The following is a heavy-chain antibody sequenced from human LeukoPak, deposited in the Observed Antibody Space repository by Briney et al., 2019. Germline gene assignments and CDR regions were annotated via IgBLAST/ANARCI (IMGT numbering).Heavy chain of an antibody. CDR1: GFTFSIYT. CDR2: ITSSTYI. V-gene: IGHV3-21*01. CDR3: ARDYYYGSSGDYYAMDV. Sequence: KAGGSLRLSCAASGFTFSIYTVNWVRQAPGKGLEWVSSITSSTYIYYADSVKGRFTISRDNARNSLYLQMNSLRDEDTAVYYCARDYYYGSSGDYYAMDVWGQGTTVTVSS. D-gene: IGHD3-22*01. J-gene: IGHJ6*02.